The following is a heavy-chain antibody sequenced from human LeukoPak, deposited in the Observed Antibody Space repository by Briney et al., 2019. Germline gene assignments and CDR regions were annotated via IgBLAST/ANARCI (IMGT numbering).Heavy chain of an antibody. CDR1: DDSITMYY. Sequence: SETLSLTCSVSDDSITMYYWTWIRQPPGKGLEWIGYVDHTGSTNFNPSLNGRVSISRDTTKNLFSLRLRSVTAAGTAVYFCARGRVSSSTWYSTYYYYFYMDVWGKGTTVTVSS. CDR2: VDHTGST. D-gene: IGHD1-1*01. J-gene: IGHJ6*03. CDR3: ARGRVSSSTWYSTYYYYFYMDV. V-gene: IGHV4-59*01.